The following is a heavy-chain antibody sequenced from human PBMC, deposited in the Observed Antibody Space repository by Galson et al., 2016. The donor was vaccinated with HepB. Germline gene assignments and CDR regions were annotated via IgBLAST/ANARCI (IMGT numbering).Heavy chain of an antibody. Sequence: SLRLSCAASGFTFSTYWMSWVRQAPGKGLEWEANIKPDGSEKYYVDSVKGRFTISRDTAKSSLYLQMNSLRAEDTAVYYCARRQMYTMSAFDYWGQGTLVTVSS. J-gene: IGHJ4*02. CDR3: ARRQMYTMSAFDY. CDR1: GFTFSTYW. D-gene: IGHD5-24*01. V-gene: IGHV3-7*01. CDR2: IKPDGSEK.